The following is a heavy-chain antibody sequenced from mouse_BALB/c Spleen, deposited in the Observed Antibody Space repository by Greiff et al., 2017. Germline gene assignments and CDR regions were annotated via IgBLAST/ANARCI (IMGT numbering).Heavy chain of an antibody. CDR2: IDPANGNT. CDR3: ARWGDD. CDR1: GFNFKDTY. Sequence: EVQLQQSGAELVKPGASVKLSCPASGFNFKDTYMHWVKQRPEQGLEWIGRIDPANGNTKYDPKFQGKATITADTSSNTVYRQLSSLTSEDTAVYYCARWGDDWGQGTLVTVSA. V-gene: IGHV14-3*02. J-gene: IGHJ3*01.